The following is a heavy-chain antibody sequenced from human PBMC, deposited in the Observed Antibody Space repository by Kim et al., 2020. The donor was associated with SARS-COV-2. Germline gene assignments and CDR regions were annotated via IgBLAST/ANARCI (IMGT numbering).Heavy chain of an antibody. V-gene: IGHV4-31*03. CDR1: GGSISSGGYY. D-gene: IGHD6-19*01. CDR2: IYYSGST. J-gene: IGHJ6*02. CDR3: ARGRVLSSSGWWSGYYYGMDV. Sequence: SETLSLTCTVSGGSISSGGYYWSWIRQHPGKGLEWIGYIYYSGSTYYNPSLKSRVTISVDTSKNQFSLKLSSVTAADTAVYYCARGRVLSSSGWWSGYYYGMDVWGQGTTVTVSS.